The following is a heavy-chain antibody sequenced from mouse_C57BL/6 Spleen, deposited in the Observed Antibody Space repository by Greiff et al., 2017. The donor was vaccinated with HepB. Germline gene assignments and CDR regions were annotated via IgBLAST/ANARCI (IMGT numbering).Heavy chain of an antibody. CDR1: GYTFTDYY. J-gene: IGHJ1*03. CDR3: ARRGFYYGSSYWYVDV. CDR2: INPYNGGT. Sequence: VQLKQSGPVLVKPGASVKMSCKASGYTFTDYYMNWVKQSHGKSLEWIGVINPYNGGTSYNQKFKGKATLTVDKSSSTAYMELNSLTSEDSAVYYCARRGFYYGSSYWYVDVWGTGTTVTVSS. V-gene: IGHV1-19*01. D-gene: IGHD1-1*01.